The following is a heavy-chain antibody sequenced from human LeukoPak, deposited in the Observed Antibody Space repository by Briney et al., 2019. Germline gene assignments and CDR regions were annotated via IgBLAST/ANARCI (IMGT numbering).Heavy chain of an antibody. V-gene: IGHV1-2*02. Sequence: GASVKVSCKASGYTFTGYYMRWVRQAPGQGLEWMGWINPNSGGTNYAQKFQGRVTMTRDTSISTAYMELSRPRSDDTAVYYCARVPANRDGYNYGFDYWGQGTLVTVSS. J-gene: IGHJ4*02. D-gene: IGHD5-24*01. CDR2: INPNSGGT. CDR1: GYTFTGYY. CDR3: ARVPANRDGYNYGFDY.